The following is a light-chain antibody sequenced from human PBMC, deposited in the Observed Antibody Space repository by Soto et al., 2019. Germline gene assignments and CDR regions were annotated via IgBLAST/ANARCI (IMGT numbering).Light chain of an antibody. CDR1: QDISSY. V-gene: IGKV1-39*01. Sequence: DIQMTQSPSSLSASVGDRVTITCQASQDISSYLNWYQQKPGKAPKVLIYAASSLQSGVPSRFSGIGSGTDFTLSISSLQPEDFATYYCQQLHGYPITFGQGTRLEIK. J-gene: IGKJ5*01. CDR2: AAS. CDR3: QQLHGYPIT.